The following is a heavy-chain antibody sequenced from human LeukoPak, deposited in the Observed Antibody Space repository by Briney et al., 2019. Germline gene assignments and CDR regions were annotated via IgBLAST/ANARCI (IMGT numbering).Heavy chain of an antibody. Sequence: SETLSLTCTVSGGSISSGYYYWGWIRQPPGKGLEWIGSIYISGTTYYNPSLKSRVTISVDTSKNQFSLKLSSVTAADTAMFYCARHQGLAWSGYYMGYWGQGIPVTVSS. CDR2: IYISGTT. J-gene: IGHJ4*02. D-gene: IGHD3-3*01. CDR3: ARHQGLAWSGYYMGY. CDR1: GGSISSGYYY. V-gene: IGHV4-39*01.